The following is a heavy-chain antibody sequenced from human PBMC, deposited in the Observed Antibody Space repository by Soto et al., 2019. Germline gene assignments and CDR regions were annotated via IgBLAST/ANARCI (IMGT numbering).Heavy chain of an antibody. D-gene: IGHD5-18*01. CDR2: IGTAGDT. Sequence: GGSLRLSCAASGFTFSSYDMHWVRQATGKGLEWVSAIGTAGDTYYPGSVKGRFTISRENAKNSLYLQKNSLRAGDTAVYYCARVSSYGRTYYFDYWGQGTLVTVSS. CDR3: ARVSSYGRTYYFDY. V-gene: IGHV3-13*01. CDR1: GFTFSSYD. J-gene: IGHJ4*02.